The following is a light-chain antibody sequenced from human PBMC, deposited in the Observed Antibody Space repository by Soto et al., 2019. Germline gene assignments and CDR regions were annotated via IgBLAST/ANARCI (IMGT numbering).Light chain of an antibody. J-gene: IGKJ1*01. CDR1: QSVSSSY. V-gene: IGKV3-20*01. CDR2: DAS. CDR3: QQYGTSPQT. Sequence: DIVLTQSPDTLSLSPGERATLSCRASQSVSSSYLAWYQQKPGQAPRLLIYDASSRATGVPDGFSGSGYGTDFTLTISRLEPEDFAVYYCQQYGTSPQTFGQGTKVDIK.